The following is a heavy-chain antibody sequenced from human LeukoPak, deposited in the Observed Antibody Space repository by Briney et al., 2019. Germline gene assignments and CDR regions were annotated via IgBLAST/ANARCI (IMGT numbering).Heavy chain of an antibody. D-gene: IGHD6-19*01. J-gene: IGHJ4*02. V-gene: IGHV3-23*01. CDR3: ANPIAVAGPP. CDR2: ISGSGGST. CDR1: GFTFSSYA. Sequence: PGGSLRLSCAASGFTFSSYAMSWVRQAPGKGLEWVSAISGSGGSTYYADSVKGRSTISRDNYKNTLYLQMNSLRAEDTAVYYCANPIAVAGPPWGQGTLVTVSS.